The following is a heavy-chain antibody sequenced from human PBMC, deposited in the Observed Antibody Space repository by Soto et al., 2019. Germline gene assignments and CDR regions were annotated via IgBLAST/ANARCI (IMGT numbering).Heavy chain of an antibody. CDR2: ISSNSDYI. CDR1: GFTLYNYN. V-gene: IGHV3-21*01. CDR3: ARDTFTSMRGFMRGRYRGLDV. J-gene: IGHJ6*02. D-gene: IGHD3-10*01. Sequence: LVESGGGLVKPGGSLRLSCAASGFTLYNYNMNWVRQAPGKGLEWVSSISSNSDYIWYADSVEGRFTVSRDNAKNSLFLQMNGLRDEDTAVYYCARDTFTSMRGFMRGRYRGLDVWGRGTTVIVS.